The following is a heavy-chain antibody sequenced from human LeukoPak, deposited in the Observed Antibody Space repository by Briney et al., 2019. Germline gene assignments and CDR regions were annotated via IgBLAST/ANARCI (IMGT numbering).Heavy chain of an antibody. V-gene: IGHV3-30-3*01. CDR3: ARHYGSGSYYHFDY. Sequence: GGSLRLSCAASGFTFSSYAMHWVRQAPGKGLEWVAVISYDGSNKYYADSVKGRFTISRDNSKNTLYLQMNSLRADDTAVYYCARHYGSGSYYHFDYWGQGTLVTVSS. CDR2: ISYDGSNK. D-gene: IGHD3-10*01. CDR1: GFTFSSYA. J-gene: IGHJ4*02.